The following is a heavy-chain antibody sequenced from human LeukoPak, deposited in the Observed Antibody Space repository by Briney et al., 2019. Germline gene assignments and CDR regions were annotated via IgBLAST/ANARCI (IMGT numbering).Heavy chain of an antibody. V-gene: IGHV4-34*01. Sequence: SETLSLTCAVFGGSFSGYYWSWIRQSPGKGLEWIGESSHSGSTNYNPSLKSRVTISVDTSRTQFSLRLSSVTAADTAVYYCARGQDDRSGTFDYWGQGILVTVSS. J-gene: IGHJ4*02. CDR1: GGSFSGYY. CDR3: ARGQDDRSGTFDY. CDR2: SSHSGST. D-gene: IGHD3-22*01.